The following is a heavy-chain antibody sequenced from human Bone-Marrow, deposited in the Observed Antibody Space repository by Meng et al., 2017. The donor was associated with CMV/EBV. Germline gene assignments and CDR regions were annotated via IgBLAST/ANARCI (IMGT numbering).Heavy chain of an antibody. D-gene: IGHD3-3*01. CDR3: ARRGGYDFWSDYYLDY. CDR2: IYPGDSDT. V-gene: IGHV5-51*01. J-gene: IGHJ4*02. CDR1: GYSFTSYW. Sequence: KVSCKGSGYSFTSYWIGWVRQMPGKGLEWMGIIYPGDSDTRYSPSFQGQVTISADKSISTAYLQWSGLKASDTAMYYCARRGGYDFWSDYYLDYWGQGTLVTVSS.